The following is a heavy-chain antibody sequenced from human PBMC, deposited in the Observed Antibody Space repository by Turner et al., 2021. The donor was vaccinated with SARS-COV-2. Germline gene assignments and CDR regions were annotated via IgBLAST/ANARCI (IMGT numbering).Heavy chain of an antibody. Sequence: VQLVESGGGVVQPGRSLRLSCAASGFTFSSYAMHWVRQAPGKGLEWVAVISYDGSNKDYADSVKGRFTISRDNSKNTLYLQMNSLRAEDTAVYYCARDLGEVIVPDDMVGDYYYYYGMDVWGQGTTVTVSS. V-gene: IGHV3-30*04. CDR3: ARDLGEVIVPDDMVGDYYYYYGMDV. CDR1: GFTFSSYA. CDR2: ISYDGSNK. D-gene: IGHD2-2*01. J-gene: IGHJ6*02.